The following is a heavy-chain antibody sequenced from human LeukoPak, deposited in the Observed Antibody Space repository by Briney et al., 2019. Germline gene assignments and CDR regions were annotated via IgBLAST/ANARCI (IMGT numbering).Heavy chain of an antibody. V-gene: IGHV3-33*01. CDR1: GFTFSSYG. CDR3: ARDFELYH. CDR2: IWYDGSSK. Sequence: EAGGSLRLSCAASGFTFSSYGMHWVRQAPGKGLEWVALIWYDGSSKHYADSVRGRFTISRDNSKNTLYLQMNSLRAEDTAVYYCARDFELYHWGQGTLVTVSS. D-gene: IGHD3-10*01. J-gene: IGHJ5*02.